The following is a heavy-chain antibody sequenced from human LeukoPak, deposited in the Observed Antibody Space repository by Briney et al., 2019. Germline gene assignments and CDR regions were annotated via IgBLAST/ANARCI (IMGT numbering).Heavy chain of an antibody. D-gene: IGHD3/OR15-3a*01. CDR3: ARDLDWGLKT. CDR1: GFTVTKGH. V-gene: IGHV3-66*01. J-gene: IGHJ4*02. CDR2: ISTGGTT. Sequence: PGRSLRLSSAAPGFTVTKGHMTWGPQAPGKGLEWVSVISTGGTTHYADSVKGRFIISRDNSKNTLYLQMNSLRVEDTAVYYCARDLDWGLKTWSLGTLVTVSS.